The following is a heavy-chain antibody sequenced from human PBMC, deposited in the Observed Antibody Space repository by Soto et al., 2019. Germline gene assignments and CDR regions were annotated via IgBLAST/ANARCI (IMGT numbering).Heavy chain of an antibody. CDR2: ISSDGTNT. CDR1: GFTFSNYW. CDR3: VRVTRYFDWLLPYYFDS. J-gene: IGHJ4*02. Sequence: PGGSLRLSCAASGFTFSNYWMHWVRQPPGKGLVWVSHISSDGTNTKYADSVKGRFTISRDNAKNTLYLQMNSLRAEDTAVYYCVRVTRYFDWLLPYYFDSWGQGTLVTVSS. V-gene: IGHV3-74*03. D-gene: IGHD3-9*01.